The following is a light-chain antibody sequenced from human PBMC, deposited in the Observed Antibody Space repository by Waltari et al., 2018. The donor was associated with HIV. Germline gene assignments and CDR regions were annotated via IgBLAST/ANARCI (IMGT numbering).Light chain of an antibody. V-gene: IGKV3-15*01. J-gene: IGKJ1*01. CDR2: GAS. CDR3: QRYNKWART. Sequence: EIVMTPSPGTLSVSPGERVTISCRASQNVITHLAWYQQKPGQAPRLLIYGASTRATGIPPRFSGGGSGTDFTLTIGSLQSEDFTFYYCQRYNKWARTFGQGTKVEVK. CDR1: QNVITH.